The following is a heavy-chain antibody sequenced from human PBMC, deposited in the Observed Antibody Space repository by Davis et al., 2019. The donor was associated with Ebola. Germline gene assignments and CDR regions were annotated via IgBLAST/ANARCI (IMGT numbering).Heavy chain of an antibody. J-gene: IGHJ4*02. V-gene: IGHV3-23*01. CDR2: ISGSGGST. CDR3: AKDSRGSYGTYFDA. CDR1: GFTFSSYA. Sequence: GGSLRLSCAASGFTFSSYAMTWVRQAPGKGLEWVSAISGSGGSTYYADSVKGRFTISRDNSKNSLYLQINNLRTDDTALYYCAKDSRGSYGTYFDAWGQGTLVTVSS. D-gene: IGHD4-17*01.